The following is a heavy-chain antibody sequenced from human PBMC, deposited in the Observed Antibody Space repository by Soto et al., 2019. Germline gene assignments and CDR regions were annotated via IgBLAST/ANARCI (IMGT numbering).Heavy chain of an antibody. Sequence: ASVRVSCWASGYKFTCYYMHWVRQAPGHRLEWMGWINPNSGGTNYAQKFQGWVTMTRDTSISTAYMELSRLRSDDTAVYYCAISGRIAVAGDYYYYGMDVWGQGTTVTV. J-gene: IGHJ6*02. V-gene: IGHV1-2*04. CDR1: GYKFTCYY. D-gene: IGHD6-19*01. CDR2: INPNSGGT. CDR3: AISGRIAVAGDYYYYGMDV.